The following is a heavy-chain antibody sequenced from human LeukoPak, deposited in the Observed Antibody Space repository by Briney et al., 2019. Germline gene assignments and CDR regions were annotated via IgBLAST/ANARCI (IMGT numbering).Heavy chain of an antibody. J-gene: IGHJ6*03. V-gene: IGHV4-34*01. CDR1: GGSFSGYY. Sequence: PSETLSLACAVYGGSFSGYYWNWIREPPGQGLEWIGEINHSGSTNYNPSLKSRVTISVDTSKNQFSLKLSSVTAADTAMYYCAREVADYGGYYYYHYMDVWGKGTTVTISS. D-gene: IGHD4-23*01. CDR3: AREVADYGGYYYYHYMDV. CDR2: INHSGST.